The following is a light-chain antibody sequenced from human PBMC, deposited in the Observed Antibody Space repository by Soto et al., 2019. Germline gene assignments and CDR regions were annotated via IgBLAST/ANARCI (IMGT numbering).Light chain of an antibody. J-gene: IGKJ5*01. CDR1: QSISSY. CDR2: AAS. CDR3: XXSYNTPT. V-gene: IGKV1-39*01. Sequence: DIQMTQSPSSLAASVGDRVTITCRASQSISSYLNWYQQKPGKAPKLLIYAASSLQSGVPSRFSGSGSGTDFTLSISSLQREDFASXXXXXSYNTPTFGQGTRLEN.